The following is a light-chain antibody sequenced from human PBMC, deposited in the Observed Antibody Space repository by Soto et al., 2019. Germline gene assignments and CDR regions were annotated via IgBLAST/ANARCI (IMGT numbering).Light chain of an antibody. CDR2: GAS. Sequence: EIVLTQSPGNLSLSPGERATLSCRASQSFTSRYLAWYQQKPGQAPRLLMSGASTRAAGIPDRFSGDGSGTDFTLTISRLEPEDFAVYYCQQYSTSAITFGQGTRLEIK. CDR3: QQYSTSAIT. CDR1: QSFTSRY. J-gene: IGKJ5*01. V-gene: IGKV3-20*01.